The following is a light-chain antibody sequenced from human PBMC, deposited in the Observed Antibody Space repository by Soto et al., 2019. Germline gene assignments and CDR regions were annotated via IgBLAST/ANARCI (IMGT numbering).Light chain of an antibody. CDR1: SSDVGGYNY. J-gene: IGLJ1*01. CDR3: GSYTSSSTRV. Sequence: QSALTHPASVSGSPGQSITISCTGTSSDVGGYNYVSWYQQHPGKAPKLMIYDVSNRPSGVSNRFSGSKSGNTASLTISGLQADDEADYYCGSYTSSSTRVFGTGTKVTVL. CDR2: DVS. V-gene: IGLV2-14*03.